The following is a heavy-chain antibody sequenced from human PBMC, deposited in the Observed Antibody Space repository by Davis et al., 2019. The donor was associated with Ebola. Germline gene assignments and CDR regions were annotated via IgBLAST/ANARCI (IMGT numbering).Heavy chain of an antibody. CDR2: ISSGGVYQ. J-gene: IGHJ4*02. Sequence: PGGSLRLSCEASGFTFSTYGMSWVRQAPGKGLEWVATISSGGVYQLYADSVKGRFTISRVNDRNTVHLQINSLRAEDTAVYYCAKGSTMKVVSQSDNWGQGALVTVSS. D-gene: IGHD3-22*01. CDR1: GFTFSTYG. V-gene: IGHV3-23*01. CDR3: AKGSTMKVVSQSDN.